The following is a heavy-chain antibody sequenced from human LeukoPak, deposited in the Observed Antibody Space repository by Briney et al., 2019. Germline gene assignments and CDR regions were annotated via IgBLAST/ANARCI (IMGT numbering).Heavy chain of an antibody. CDR3: ARVPRGAGYYYDY. V-gene: IGHV4-4*07. Sequence: SETLSLTCTVSGGSISSHYWSWIRQPAGKGLEWIGRIYTSGSTNYKPSLRSRATMSVDTSKNQFSLKLSSVTAADTALYYCARVPRGAGYYYDYWGQGTLVTVSS. J-gene: IGHJ4*02. CDR1: GGSISSHY. CDR2: IYTSGST. D-gene: IGHD3-9*01.